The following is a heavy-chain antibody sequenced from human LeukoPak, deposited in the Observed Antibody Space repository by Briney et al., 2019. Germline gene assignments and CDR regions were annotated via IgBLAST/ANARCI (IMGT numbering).Heavy chain of an antibody. CDR2: ISSSSSYI. CDR3: ARDEGSSSSRYYFDY. J-gene: IGHJ4*02. Sequence: PGGSLRLSCAASGFTFSSYSMNWVRQAPGKGLEWVSSISSSSSYIYYADSVKGRFTISRDNAKNSLYLQMNSLRAEDTAVYYCARDEGSSSSRYYFDYWGQGTLVTVSS. V-gene: IGHV3-21*01. D-gene: IGHD6-6*01. CDR1: GFTFSSYS.